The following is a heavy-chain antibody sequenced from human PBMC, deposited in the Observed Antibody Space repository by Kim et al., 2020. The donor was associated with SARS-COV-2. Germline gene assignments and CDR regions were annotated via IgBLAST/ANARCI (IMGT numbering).Heavy chain of an antibody. CDR3: ARQATPAIAAAVGLDNLDHYYYYGMDV. J-gene: IGHJ6*02. D-gene: IGHD6-13*01. Sequence: GESLKISCKGSGYSFTSYWISWVRQMPGKGLEWMGRIDPSDSYTNYSPSFQGHVTISADKSISTAYLQWSSLKASDTAMYYCARQATPAIAAAVGLDNLDHYYYYGMDVWGQGTTVTVSS. CDR1: GYSFTSYW. CDR2: IDPSDSYT. V-gene: IGHV5-10-1*01.